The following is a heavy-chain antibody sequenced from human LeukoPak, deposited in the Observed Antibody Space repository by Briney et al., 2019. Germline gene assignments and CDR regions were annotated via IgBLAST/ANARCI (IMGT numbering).Heavy chain of an antibody. Sequence: PSGTLSLTCAVSGGSISSSNWWSWVRQPPGKGLEWIGEIYHSGSTNYNPSLKSRVTISVDKSKNQFSLKLSSVTVADTAVYYCARAVGYCSSTSCWPYWGQGTLVTVSS. CDR3: ARAVGYCSSTSCWPY. J-gene: IGHJ4*02. V-gene: IGHV4-4*02. CDR1: GGSISSSNW. D-gene: IGHD2-2*01. CDR2: IYHSGST.